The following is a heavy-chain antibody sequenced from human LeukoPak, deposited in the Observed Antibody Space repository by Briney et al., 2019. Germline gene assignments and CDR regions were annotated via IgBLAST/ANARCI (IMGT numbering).Heavy chain of an antibody. Sequence: SETLSLTCAVYGGSFSGYYWSWIRQPPGKGLEWIGEINHSGSTNYNPSLKSRVTISVDTSMSQFSLKLSFVTTADTAVYYCARALGYCSGGSCTRGYNWFDPWGQGTLVTVSS. CDR2: INHSGST. J-gene: IGHJ5*02. CDR3: ARALGYCSGGSCTRGYNWFDP. D-gene: IGHD2-15*01. V-gene: IGHV4-34*01. CDR1: GGSFSGYY.